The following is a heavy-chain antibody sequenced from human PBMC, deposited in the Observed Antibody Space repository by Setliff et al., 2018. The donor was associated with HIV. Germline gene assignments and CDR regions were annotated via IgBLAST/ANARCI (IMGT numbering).Heavy chain of an antibody. CDR1: GGTFSSYA. D-gene: IGHD3-22*01. J-gene: IGHJ4*02. Sequence: SVKVSCKASGGTFSSYAISWVRQAPGQGLEWMGGIIPIFGTANHAQKFQGRVTITADESTSTAYMELSSLRSEDTAVYYCARSRSSGYYCDYWGQGTLVTVS. V-gene: IGHV1-69*13. CDR3: ARSRSSGYYCDY. CDR2: IIPIFGTA.